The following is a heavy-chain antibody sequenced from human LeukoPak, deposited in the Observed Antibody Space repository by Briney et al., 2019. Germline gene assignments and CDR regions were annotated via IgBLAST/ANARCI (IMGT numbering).Heavy chain of an antibody. CDR1: GFTFSDYY. J-gene: IGHJ3*02. V-gene: IGHV3-11*04. CDR2: ISSSGSTI. CDR3: ARDRYYYDRNGAFDI. Sequence: PGGSLRLSCAASGFTFSDYYMSWIRQAPGKGLEWVSYISSSGSTIYYADSVKGRFTISRDNSKNTLYLQMNSLRAEDTAVYYCARDRYYYDRNGAFDIWGQGTMVTVSS. D-gene: IGHD3-10*02.